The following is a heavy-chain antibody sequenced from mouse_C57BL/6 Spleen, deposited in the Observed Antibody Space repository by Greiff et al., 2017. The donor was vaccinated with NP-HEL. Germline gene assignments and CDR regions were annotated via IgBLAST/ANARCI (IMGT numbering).Heavy chain of an antibody. V-gene: IGHV8-8*01. Sequence: QVTLKVSGPGILQPSQTLSLTCSFSGFSLSTFGMGVGWIRQPSGKGLEWLAHIWWDGDTSYNPAFKSRLTIPKDTSKNQVFLKIANVDTAETATYYCARIARYYGLLDWYFDVWGTGTTVTVSS. J-gene: IGHJ1*03. CDR3: ARIARYYGLLDWYFDV. CDR1: GFSLSTFGMG. D-gene: IGHD1-2*01. CDR2: IWWDGDT.